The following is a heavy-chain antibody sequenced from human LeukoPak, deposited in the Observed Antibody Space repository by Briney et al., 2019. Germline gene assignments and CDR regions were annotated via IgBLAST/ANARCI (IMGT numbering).Heavy chain of an antibody. CDR1: DDSINTYY. D-gene: IGHD3-3*01. CDR3: ARDRSEFDY. V-gene: IGHV4-59*01. J-gene: IGHJ4*02. CDR2: IYYSGST. Sequence: SETLSLTCTVSDDSINTYYWSWIRQPPGKGLEWIGYIYYSGSTNYNPSLESRVTISVDTSKNQFSLKLSSVTAADTAVYYCARDRSEFDYWGQGTLVTVSS.